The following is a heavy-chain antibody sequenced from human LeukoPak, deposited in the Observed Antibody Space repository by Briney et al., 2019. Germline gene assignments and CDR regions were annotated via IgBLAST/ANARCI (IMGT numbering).Heavy chain of an antibody. Sequence: WASVKVSCKASGGTFSSYAISWVRQAPGQGLEWMGGIIPIFGTANYAQKFQGRVTITADESTSTAYMELSSLRSEDTAVYYCACSSGWYGSDYWGQGTLVTVSS. V-gene: IGHV1-69*13. CDR2: IIPIFGTA. CDR3: ACSSGWYGSDY. J-gene: IGHJ4*02. CDR1: GGTFSSYA. D-gene: IGHD6-19*01.